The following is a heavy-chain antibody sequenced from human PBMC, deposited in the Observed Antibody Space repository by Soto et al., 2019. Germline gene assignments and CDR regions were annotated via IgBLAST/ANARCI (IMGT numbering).Heavy chain of an antibody. J-gene: IGHJ4*02. CDR1: GGSFSGYY. CDR3: ARRKYSRSTNFDY. Sequence: PSETLSLTCAVYGGSFSGYYWSWIRQPPGKGLEWIGEINHSGSTNYNPSLKSRVTISVDTSKNQFSLKLSSVTAADTAVYYCARRKYSRSTNFDYWGQGTLVTVSS. CDR2: INHSGST. D-gene: IGHD6-6*01. V-gene: IGHV4-34*01.